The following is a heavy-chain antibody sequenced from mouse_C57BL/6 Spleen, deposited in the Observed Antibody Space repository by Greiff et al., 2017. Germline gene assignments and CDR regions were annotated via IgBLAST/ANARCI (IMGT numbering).Heavy chain of an antibody. D-gene: IGHD2-3*01. Sequence: QVQLQQPGAELVMPGASVKLSCKASGYTFTSYWMHWVKQRPGQGLEWIGEIYPSGSYTDYNENFKGKATLTVDKSSSTAYMQLSRLTSEDSAVYYCARDYDGYLEGYLDVWGQGTTVTVSS. J-gene: IGHJ1*01. CDR3: ARDYDGYLEGYLDV. CDR1: GYTFTSYW. V-gene: IGHV1-69*01. CDR2: IYPSGSYT.